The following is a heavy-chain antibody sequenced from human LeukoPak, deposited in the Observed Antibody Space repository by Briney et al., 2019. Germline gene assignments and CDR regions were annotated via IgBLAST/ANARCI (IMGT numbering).Heavy chain of an antibody. V-gene: IGHV1-18*01. CDR2: ISAYNGNT. CDR3: ARDVKYYYDSSGYYRYFDY. J-gene: IGHJ4*02. Sequence: GASVKVSCKASGYTFTSYGISWVRQAPGQGLEWMGWISAYNGNTNYAQKLQGRVTMTTDTSTSTAYMELRSLRSDDTAVYYCARDVKYYYDSSGYYRYFDYWGQGTLVTVSS. CDR1: GYTFTSYG. D-gene: IGHD3-22*01.